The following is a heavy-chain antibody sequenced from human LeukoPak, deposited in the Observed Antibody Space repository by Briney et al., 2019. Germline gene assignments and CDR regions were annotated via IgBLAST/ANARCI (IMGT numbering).Heavy chain of an antibody. J-gene: IGHJ4*02. CDR3: ARGYCNGATCYGFDY. Sequence: PSETLSLTFTVSGGSINSGDYYWSWIRQHPGKCLEWIGHIYYSGSTFYNPYLKSRLTISVDNSKNQFSLKLSSVTAADTAVYYCARGYCNGATCYGFDYWGQGTLVTVSS. CDR2: IYYSGST. V-gene: IGHV4-31*03. CDR1: GGSINSGDYY. D-gene: IGHD2-15*01.